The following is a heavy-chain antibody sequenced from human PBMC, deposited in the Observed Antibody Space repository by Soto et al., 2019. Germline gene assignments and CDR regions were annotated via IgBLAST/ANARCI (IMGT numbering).Heavy chain of an antibody. CDR2: IVVGSGNT. D-gene: IGHD4-17*01. Sequence: ASVKVSCKTSGFTFTNSAVQWVRQARGQRLEWIGWIVVGSGNTNYAQKFQERVTITRDMSTSTAYMELSSLRSEDTAVYYCARDRNYGDFDYWGQGTLVTVSS. CDR1: GFTFTNSA. V-gene: IGHV1-58*01. CDR3: ARDRNYGDFDY. J-gene: IGHJ4*02.